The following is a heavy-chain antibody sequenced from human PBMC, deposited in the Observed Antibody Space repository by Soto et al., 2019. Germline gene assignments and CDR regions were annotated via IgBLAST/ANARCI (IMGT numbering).Heavy chain of an antibody. D-gene: IGHD6-19*01. J-gene: IGHJ3*02. CDR2: ISSNGGST. CDR3: ARATKHLGWTIAVAGDDAFDI. V-gene: IGHV3-64*01. CDR1: GFTFSSYA. Sequence: GGSLRLSCAASGFTFSSYAMHWVRQAPGKGLEYVSAISSNGGSTYYANSVKGRFTISRDNSKNTLYLQMGSLRAEDMAVYYCARATKHLGWTIAVAGDDAFDIWGQGTMVTVSS.